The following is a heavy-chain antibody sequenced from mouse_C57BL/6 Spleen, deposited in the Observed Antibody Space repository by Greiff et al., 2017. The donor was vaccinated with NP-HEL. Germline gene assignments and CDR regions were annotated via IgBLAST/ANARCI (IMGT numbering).Heavy chain of an antibody. Sequence: EVQLVESGGGLVQPGGSLSLSCAASGFTFTDYYMSWVRQPPGKALEWLGFIRNKANGYTTEYSASVKGRFTISRDNSKSILYLQMNALRAEDSATYYCARHLLLRDYAMDYWGQGTSVTVSS. CDR2: IRNKANGYTT. CDR3: ARHLLLRDYAMDY. D-gene: IGHD1-1*01. CDR1: GFTFTDYY. J-gene: IGHJ4*01. V-gene: IGHV7-3*01.